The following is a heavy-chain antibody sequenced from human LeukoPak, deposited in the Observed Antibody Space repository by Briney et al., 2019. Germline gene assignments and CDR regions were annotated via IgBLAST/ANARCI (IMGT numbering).Heavy chain of an antibody. CDR1: GGSISTYY. CDR3: ARSSSSGSYWADY. J-gene: IGHJ4*02. CDR2: IYYSGST. Sequence: SETLSLTCSVSGGSISTYYWSWIRQPPGKGREWIGYIYYSGSTNYNPSLKSRVTISVDTSKNQFSLKLSSVSAADTAVYYCARSSSSGSYWADYWGQGTLVTVSS. D-gene: IGHD1-26*01. V-gene: IGHV4-59*01.